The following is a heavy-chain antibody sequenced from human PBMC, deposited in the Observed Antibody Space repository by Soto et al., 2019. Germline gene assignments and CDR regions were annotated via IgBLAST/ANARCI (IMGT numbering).Heavy chain of an antibody. CDR2: ISGSGGST. Sequence: GGSLRISFAASGFTFSSYAMSWVRQAPGEGVGWVSAISGSGGSTYYADSVKGRFTISRDNSKNTLYLQMNSLRAEDTAVYYCAKDSPSYYYDSSGYYTSDYYYGMDVWGQGTTVTVS. V-gene: IGHV3-23*01. J-gene: IGHJ6*02. CDR1: GFTFSSYA. CDR3: AKDSPSYYYDSSGYYTSDYYYGMDV. D-gene: IGHD3-22*01.